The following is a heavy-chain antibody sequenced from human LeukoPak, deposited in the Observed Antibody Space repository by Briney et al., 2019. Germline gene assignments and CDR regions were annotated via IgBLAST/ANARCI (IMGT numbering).Heavy chain of an antibody. V-gene: IGHV4-59*08. J-gene: IGHJ3*02. CDR2: IYYSGST. Sequence: PSETLSLTCTVSGGSISSYYWSWIRQPPGKGLEWIGYIYYSGSTNYNPSLKSRVTISVDTSKNQFSLKLSSVTAADTAVYYCASPYYYDSSGVTQDAFDIWGQGTMVTVSS. D-gene: IGHD3-22*01. CDR1: GGSISSYY. CDR3: ASPYYYDSSGVTQDAFDI.